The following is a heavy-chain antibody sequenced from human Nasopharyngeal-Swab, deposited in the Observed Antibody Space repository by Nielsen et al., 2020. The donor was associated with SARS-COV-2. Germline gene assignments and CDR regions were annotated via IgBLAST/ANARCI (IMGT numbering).Heavy chain of an antibody. CDR1: GFTFSSYS. D-gene: IGHD3-9*01. Sequence: GGSLRLSCAASGFTFSSYSMNWVRQAPGKGLEWVSSISSSSSYIYYADSVKGRFTISRDNSKNTLYLQMNSLRAEDTAVYYCASELTDGMDVWGQGTTVTVSS. CDR2: ISSSSSYI. V-gene: IGHV3-21*01. J-gene: IGHJ6*02. CDR3: ASELTDGMDV.